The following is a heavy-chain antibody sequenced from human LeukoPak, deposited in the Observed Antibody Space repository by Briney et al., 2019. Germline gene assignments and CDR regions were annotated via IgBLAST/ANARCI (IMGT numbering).Heavy chain of an antibody. J-gene: IGHJ6*03. CDR2: INHSGST. Sequence: SETLSLTCTVSGYSISSGYYWGWIRQPPGKGLEWIGEINHSGSTNYNPSLKSRVTISVDTSKNQFSLKLSSVTAADTAVYYCARGGRGRYCSGGSCKTRTMGHYYYMDVWGKGTTVTVSS. V-gene: IGHV4-38-2*02. CDR3: ARGGRGRYCSGGSCKTRTMGHYYYMDV. CDR1: GYSISSGYY. D-gene: IGHD2-15*01.